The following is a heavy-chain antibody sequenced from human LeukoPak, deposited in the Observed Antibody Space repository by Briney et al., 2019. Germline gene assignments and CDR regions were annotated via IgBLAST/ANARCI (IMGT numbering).Heavy chain of an antibody. CDR3: AREAAGTRFRGVDAFDI. CDR1: GYTFTSYD. V-gene: IGHV1-8*03. CDR2: MNPNSGNT. D-gene: IGHD6-13*01. Sequence: GASVKVSCKASGYTFTSYDINWVRQATGQGLEWMGWMNPNSGNTGYAQKFQGRVTITRNTSIRTAYMELSSLRSEDTAVYYCAREAAGTRFRGVDAFDIWGQGTMVTVSS. J-gene: IGHJ3*02.